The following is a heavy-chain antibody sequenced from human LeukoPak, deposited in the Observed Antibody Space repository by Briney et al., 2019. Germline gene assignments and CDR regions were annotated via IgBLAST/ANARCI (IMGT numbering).Heavy chain of an antibody. V-gene: IGHV3-23*01. Sequence: GGSLRLSCAASGFTFSSYAMTWVRQAPGKGLEWVSSISGSGGSTYYADSVKGRFTISRDNSKNTLYLQMSSLRAEDTAVYYCAKALYCSSTSCYSSEWGQGSLVTVSS. CDR2: ISGSGGST. D-gene: IGHD2-2*01. CDR3: AKALYCSSTSCYSSE. CDR1: GFTFSSYA. J-gene: IGHJ1*01.